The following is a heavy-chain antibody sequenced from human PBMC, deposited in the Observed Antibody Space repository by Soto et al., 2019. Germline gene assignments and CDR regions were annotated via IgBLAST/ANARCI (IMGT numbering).Heavy chain of an antibody. V-gene: IGHV6-1*01. D-gene: IGHD2-8*01. J-gene: IGHJ5*01. CDR3: ARLIGNSWLDS. CDR2: TYYRSTWSY. Sequence: QVQLQQSGPGLVKPSQTLSLTCAISGDSVSTNSATWDWIRQSPSRGLEWLGRTYYRSTWSYDYAGSVQGRIPINPDTSTNQLSLHLNSVTPDDTAVYYCARLIGNSWLDSWGQGTLVTVSS. CDR1: GDSVSTNSAT.